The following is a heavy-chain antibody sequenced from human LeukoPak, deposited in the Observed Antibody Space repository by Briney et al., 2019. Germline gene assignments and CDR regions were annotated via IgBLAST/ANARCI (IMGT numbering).Heavy chain of an antibody. Sequence: TGGSLRLSCAASGYTFTSYYIHWVRQAPGQGLEWMGIIHPSGTSTGYAQKFQGRVTITADESTSTAYMELSSLRSEDTAVYYCARGRRWGYCGGGSCHTPYYFDYWGQGTLVTVSS. CDR1: GYTFTSYY. V-gene: IGHV1-46*01. J-gene: IGHJ4*02. CDR2: IHPSGTST. D-gene: IGHD2-15*01. CDR3: ARGRRWGYCGGGSCHTPYYFDY.